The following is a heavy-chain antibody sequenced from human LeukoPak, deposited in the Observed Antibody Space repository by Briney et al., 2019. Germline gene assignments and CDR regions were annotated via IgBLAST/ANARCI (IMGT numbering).Heavy chain of an antibody. CDR2: IIPIFGTA. V-gene: IGHV1-69*05. J-gene: IGHJ3*02. CDR3: ARARSVRGKYDAFDI. Sequence: GASVKVSCKASGGTFSSYAISWVRQAPGQGLEWMGGIIPIFGTANYAQKFQGRVTITTDESTSTAYMELSSLRSEDTAVYYCARARSVRGKYDAFDIWGQGTMVTVSS. D-gene: IGHD1-26*01. CDR1: GGTFSSYA.